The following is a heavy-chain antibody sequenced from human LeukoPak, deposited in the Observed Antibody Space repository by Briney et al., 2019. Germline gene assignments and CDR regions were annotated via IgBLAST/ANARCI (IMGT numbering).Heavy chain of an antibody. Sequence: ASVKVSCKASGYTFTGYYMHWVRQAPGQGLEWMGWINPNSGGTNYAQKFQGRVTMTRDTSISTAYMELSRLRSDDTAVYYCAFRPRIAAAGRRGDYWGQGTLVTVSS. D-gene: IGHD6-13*01. CDR1: GYTFTGYY. V-gene: IGHV1-2*02. CDR2: INPNSGGT. CDR3: AFRPRIAAAGRRGDY. J-gene: IGHJ4*02.